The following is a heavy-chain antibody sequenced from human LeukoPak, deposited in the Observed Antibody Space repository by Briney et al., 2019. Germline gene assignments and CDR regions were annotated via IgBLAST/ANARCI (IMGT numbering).Heavy chain of an antibody. CDR3: ARGGGISSGSLAY. CDR2: TYHSGST. V-gene: IGHV4-4*02. J-gene: IGHJ4*02. D-gene: IGHD3-10*01. Sequence: SGTLSLTCAVSSGSISSDNWWSWVRQPPEKGLEWIGETYHSGSTRYNPSLKSRVTISIDKSKNQFSLKLNSVTAADTAVYYCARGGGISSGSLAYWGQGTLVTVSS. CDR1: SGSISSDNW.